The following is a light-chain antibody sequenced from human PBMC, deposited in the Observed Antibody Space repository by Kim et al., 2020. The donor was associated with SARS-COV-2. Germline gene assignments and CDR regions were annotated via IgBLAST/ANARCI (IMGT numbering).Light chain of an antibody. CDR1: QSVSSSH. J-gene: IGKJ1*01. V-gene: IGKV3-20*01. CDR2: GTS. CDR3: QQYSTEPMT. Sequence: DIVMTQSPCTLSLSPGERATLSCRASQSVSSSHLAWYQQKPGQAPRLLIYGTSNKDTGIPDTFSGSGSGTDFTLTISRLEPDDFAVYYCQQYSTEPMTFGQGTKVDIK.